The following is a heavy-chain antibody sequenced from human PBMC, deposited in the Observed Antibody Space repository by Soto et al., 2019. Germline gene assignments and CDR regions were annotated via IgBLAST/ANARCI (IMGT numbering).Heavy chain of an antibody. Sequence: GGSLRLSCAASGFLFSTYGMHWVRQAPGKGLEWVAVTSFDGSNKYYADSVRGRFTISRDNSKNTLYLQMNSLRPEDTAVYYCTKDGQSSNWSGWVDYWGQGTLVTVSS. J-gene: IGHJ4*02. D-gene: IGHD6-13*01. V-gene: IGHV3-30*18. CDR1: GFLFSTYG. CDR3: TKDGQSSNWSGWVDY. CDR2: TSFDGSNK.